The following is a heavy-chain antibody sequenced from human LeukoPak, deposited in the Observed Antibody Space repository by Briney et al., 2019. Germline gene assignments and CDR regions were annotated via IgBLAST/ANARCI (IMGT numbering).Heavy chain of an antibody. CDR3: ARDRPYYYDSSGYLDY. J-gene: IGHJ4*02. D-gene: IGHD3-22*01. CDR2: IYTSGST. V-gene: IGHV4-4*07. CDR1: GGSISSYY. Sequence: PSETLSLTCTVSGGSISSYYWSWIRQPAGKGLEWIGRIYTSGSTNYNPSLKSRVTMSVDTSKNQFSLKLSSVTAADTAVYYCARDRPYYYDSSGYLDYWGQGTLVTVSS.